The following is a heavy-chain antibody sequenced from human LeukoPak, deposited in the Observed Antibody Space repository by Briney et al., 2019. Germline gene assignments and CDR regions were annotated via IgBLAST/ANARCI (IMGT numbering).Heavy chain of an antibody. CDR2: IYHSGST. D-gene: IGHD2-21*01. Sequence: SETLSLTCAVSGGPISSGGYSWSWIRQPPGKGLEWIGYIYHSGSTYYNPSLKSRVTISVDRSKNQFSLKLSSVTAADTAVYYCARNGGESTHFDYWGQGTLVTVSS. CDR3: ARNGGESTHFDY. J-gene: IGHJ4*02. CDR1: GGPISSGGYS. V-gene: IGHV4-30-2*01.